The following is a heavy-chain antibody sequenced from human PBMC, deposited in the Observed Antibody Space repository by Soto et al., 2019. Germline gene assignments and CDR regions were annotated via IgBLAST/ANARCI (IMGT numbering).Heavy chain of an antibody. J-gene: IGHJ4*02. Sequence: GGSLRLSCAASGFTFSSYSTNWFRQAPGKGLEWVSSISSSSSYIYYADSVKGRFTISRDNAKNSLYLQMNSLRAEDTAVYYCAREGGYYYDSSGRDSHGVYYFDYCGQGTLVTVSS. V-gene: IGHV3-21*01. CDR1: GFTFSSYS. CDR3: AREGGYYYDSSGRDSHGVYYFDY. D-gene: IGHD3-22*01. CDR2: ISSSSSYI.